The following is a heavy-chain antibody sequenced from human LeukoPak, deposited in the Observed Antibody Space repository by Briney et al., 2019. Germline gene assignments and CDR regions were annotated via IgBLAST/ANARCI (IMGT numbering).Heavy chain of an antibody. J-gene: IGHJ6*02. Sequence: ASVKVSCKASGGTFISYAISWVRQAPGQGLEWMGRVIPILGIANYAQKFQGRVTITADKSTSTAYMELSSLRSEDTAVYYCASSGYSYVVEGVSFGGYNYNGMDVWGQGTTVTVSS. D-gene: IGHD5-18*01. CDR2: VIPILGIA. CDR1: GGTFISYA. V-gene: IGHV1-69*04. CDR3: ASSGYSYVVEGVSFGGYNYNGMDV.